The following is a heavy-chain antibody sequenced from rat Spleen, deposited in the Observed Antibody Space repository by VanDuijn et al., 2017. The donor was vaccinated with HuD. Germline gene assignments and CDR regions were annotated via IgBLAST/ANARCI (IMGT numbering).Heavy chain of an antibody. CDR3: ARHNVTTGDYFDY. J-gene: IGHJ2*01. CDR2: ITNAAGKV. V-gene: IGHV5-31*01. Sequence: EVQLVESGGGLVQPGGSLKLSCVASGFTFNNYWMTWIRQAPGKGLEWVASITNAAGKVHYPDSVKGRFTISRDNAKTTLYLQMDSLRSEDTATYYCARHNVTTGDYFDYWGQGVMVTVSS. CDR1: GFTFNNYW. D-gene: IGHD1-10*01.